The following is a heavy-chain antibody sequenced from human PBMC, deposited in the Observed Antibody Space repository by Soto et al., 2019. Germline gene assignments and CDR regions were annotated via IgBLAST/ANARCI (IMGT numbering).Heavy chain of an antibody. J-gene: IGHJ3*02. CDR1: GFTFSSYW. Sequence: EVQLVESGGGLVQPGGSLRLSCAASGFTFSSYWMHWVRQAPGKGLVWVSRINSDGSSTSYADSVKGRFTISRDNAKNTLYPQMNSLRAEDTAVYYCARDYGDYVVSDAFDIWGQGTMVTVSS. D-gene: IGHD4-17*01. CDR2: INSDGSST. V-gene: IGHV3-74*01. CDR3: ARDYGDYVVSDAFDI.